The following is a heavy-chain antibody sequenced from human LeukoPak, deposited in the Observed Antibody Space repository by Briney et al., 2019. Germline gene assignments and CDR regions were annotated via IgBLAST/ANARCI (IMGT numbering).Heavy chain of an antibody. CDR3: ARPAYRGSYYDAFDI. CDR2: IYNSGTT. D-gene: IGHD1-26*01. CDR1: GGSISSGTYY. J-gene: IGHJ3*02. V-gene: IGHV4-31*03. Sequence: SETLSLTCTVSGGSISSGTYYWTWIRQQPGRGLEWIGYIYNSGTTYYNPSLKGRVSISADTSKNQFSLKLNSVTAADTAVYYCARPAYRGSYYDAFDIWGQGTMVTVSS.